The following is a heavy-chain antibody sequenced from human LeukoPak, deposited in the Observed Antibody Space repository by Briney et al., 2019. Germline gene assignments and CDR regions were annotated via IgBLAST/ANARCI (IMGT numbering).Heavy chain of an antibody. D-gene: IGHD4-17*01. V-gene: IGHV1-46*01. CDR3: GRDSSQESTASNRGFDY. Sequence: GASVKVSCKASGYTFTSYYMHWVRQAPGQELEWMGIINPSGGSTSHAPKFHGRVTMTRDTSTSTVYMELSSLRSEDTAVYYCGRDSSQESTASNRGFDYWGQGTLVTVSS. CDR2: INPSGGST. J-gene: IGHJ4*02. CDR1: GYTFTSYY.